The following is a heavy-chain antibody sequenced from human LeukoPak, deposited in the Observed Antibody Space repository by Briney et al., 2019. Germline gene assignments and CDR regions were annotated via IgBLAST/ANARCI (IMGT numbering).Heavy chain of an antibody. V-gene: IGHV5-51*01. CDR2: FHPGDSRN. D-gene: IGHD3-10*01. CDR3: ARLTYYGPTHYFDY. J-gene: IGHJ4*02. CDR1: GYTFTNDY. Sequence: GESLKISCKGSGYTFTNDYIGWVRQLPGKGLEWMGIFHPGDSRNKYSPSFEGQVTNSADKSISTAYLQWSSLKASDTAVYYCARLTYYGPTHYFDYWGQGTLVTVSS.